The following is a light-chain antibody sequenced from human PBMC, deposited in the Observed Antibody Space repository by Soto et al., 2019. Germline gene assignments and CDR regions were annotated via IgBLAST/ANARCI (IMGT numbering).Light chain of an antibody. J-gene: IGKJ1*01. CDR3: QQYNDWPSTWT. CDR1: QSVSST. CDR2: GAS. Sequence: EIVMTQSPATLSVSPGDGATLSCRASQSVSSTLAWYQQKPGQAPRLLIYGASTRPTGIPARFSGSGSGTEFTLTISSLQSEDFAVYYCQQYNDWPSTWTFGQGTKVEIK. V-gene: IGKV3-15*01.